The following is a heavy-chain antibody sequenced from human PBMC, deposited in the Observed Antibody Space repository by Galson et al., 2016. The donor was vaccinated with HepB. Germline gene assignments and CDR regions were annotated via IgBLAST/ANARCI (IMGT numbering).Heavy chain of an antibody. J-gene: IGHJ4*02. Sequence: SLRLSCAASGFTFSRYGMHWVRQAPGKGLEWVALIWSDGSNKYYADSVKGRFTISRDNSKNTAYLQMNSLRAEDSAVYYCAREAGIAAAATYDYWGQGTLVTVSS. D-gene: IGHD6-13*01. CDR2: IWSDGSNK. V-gene: IGHV3-33*01. CDR3: AREAGIAAAATYDY. CDR1: GFTFSRYG.